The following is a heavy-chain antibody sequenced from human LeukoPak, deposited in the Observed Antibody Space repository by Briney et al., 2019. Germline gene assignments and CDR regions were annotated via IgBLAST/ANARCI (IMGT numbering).Heavy chain of an antibody. D-gene: IGHD2-2*01. CDR1: GGSISSGDYY. J-gene: IGHJ5*02. CDR2: IYYSGST. CDR3: ARDMHEPDCSSTRCHNMWFDP. Sequence: SQTLSLTCTVSGGSISSGDYYWSWIRQPPGKGLEWIGYIYYSGSTYYNPSLKSRVTISVDTSKNQFSLKLSSVTAADTAVYYCARDMHEPDCSSTRCHNMWFDPWGQGTLVTVSS. V-gene: IGHV4-30-4*08.